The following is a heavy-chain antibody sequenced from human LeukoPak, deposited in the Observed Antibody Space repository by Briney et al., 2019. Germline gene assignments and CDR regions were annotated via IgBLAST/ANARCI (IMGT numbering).Heavy chain of an antibody. CDR2: ISAYNGNT. Sequence: ASVKVSCKASGYTFTSYGISWVRQAPGQGLEWMGWISAYNGNTNYAQKLQGRVTMTTDTSTSTAYMELRSLRSEDTAVYYCARRTSGTEYSSNWYYDYWGQGTLVTVSS. V-gene: IGHV1-18*01. D-gene: IGHD6-13*01. J-gene: IGHJ4*02. CDR1: GYTFTSYG. CDR3: ARRTSGTEYSSNWYYDY.